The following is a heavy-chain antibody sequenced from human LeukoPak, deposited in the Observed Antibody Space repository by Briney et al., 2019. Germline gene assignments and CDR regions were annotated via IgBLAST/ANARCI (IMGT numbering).Heavy chain of an antibody. Sequence: PSETLSLTCTVSGGSISDYYWSWIRQPPGKGLEWIGYIFYSGGTNYNPSLKSRVTMSVDTSKNQFSLTLSSVTAADTAVYYCVSNYYDIEYFHHWGQGTLVTVSS. D-gene: IGHD3-22*01. CDR3: VSNYYDIEYFHH. CDR2: IFYSGGT. V-gene: IGHV4-59*01. J-gene: IGHJ1*01. CDR1: GGSISDYY.